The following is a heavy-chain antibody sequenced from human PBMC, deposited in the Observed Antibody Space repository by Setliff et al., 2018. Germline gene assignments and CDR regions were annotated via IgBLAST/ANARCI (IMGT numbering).Heavy chain of an antibody. J-gene: IGHJ2*01. CDR2: MYHSGSV. CDR3: ARVRRRDGYNSGIYWYFDL. CDR1: GGSISSGGYS. D-gene: IGHD5-12*01. Sequence: KPSETLSLTCAVSGGSISSGGYSWSWIRQPPGKGLEWIGNMYHSGSVYYNPSLKSRVTISVDTSKNQFSLKLSSVTAADTAVYYCARVRRRDGYNSGIYWYFDLWGRGTLVTVSS. V-gene: IGHV4-30-2*05.